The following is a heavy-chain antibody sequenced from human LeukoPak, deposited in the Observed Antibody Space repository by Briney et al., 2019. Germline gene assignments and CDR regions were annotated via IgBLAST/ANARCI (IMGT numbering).Heavy chain of an antibody. V-gene: IGHV4-4*02. CDR2: IYHSGST. D-gene: IGHD3-22*01. CDR1: GGSISSSNW. J-gene: IGHJ3*02. Sequence: NPSETLSLTCAVSGGSISSSNWWSWIRQPPGKGLEWIGEIYHSGSTNYNPSLKSRVTISVDKSKTQFSLKLSSVTAADTAVYYCARAPQSMIVGDTFDIWGQGTMVTVSS. CDR3: ARAPQSMIVGDTFDI.